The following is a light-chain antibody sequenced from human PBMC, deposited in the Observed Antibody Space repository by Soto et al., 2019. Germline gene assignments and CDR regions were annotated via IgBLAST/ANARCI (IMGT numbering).Light chain of an antibody. V-gene: IGLV1-44*01. Sequence: QSVLTQPPSASGTPGQRVTISCSGSSSNIESNTVNWYQQVPGTAPXLXXFYNNQRPSXVXXXXSXSXXXXXXXXXXXGLQSEDETDYYCATWDDSLNGVVFGGGTKLTVL. CDR1: SSNIESNT. J-gene: IGLJ2*01. CDR2: YNN. CDR3: ATWDDSLNGVV.